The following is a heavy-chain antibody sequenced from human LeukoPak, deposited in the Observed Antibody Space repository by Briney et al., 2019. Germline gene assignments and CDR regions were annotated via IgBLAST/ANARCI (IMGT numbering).Heavy chain of an antibody. CDR2: ISSSSNYA. D-gene: IGHD5-12*01. J-gene: IGHJ4*02. CDR3: ARGIEATRRSAATCNYFDY. CDR1: GFTFSDSY. Sequence: GGSLRLSCAASGFTFSDSYMSWIRQAPGKGLEWVSYISSSSNYANYADFVKGRFTISRDNAKNSLYLQMISLRAEDTAVYYCARGIEATRRSAATCNYFDYWGQGTLVTVSS. V-gene: IGHV3-11*06.